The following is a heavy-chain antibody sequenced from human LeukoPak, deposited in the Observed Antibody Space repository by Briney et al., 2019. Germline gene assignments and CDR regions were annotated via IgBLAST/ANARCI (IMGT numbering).Heavy chain of an antibody. V-gene: IGHV4-59*08. CDR1: GGSISGHY. CDR3: ARLLTGGLNDY. CDR2: MYYSGSA. Sequence: SQTLSITCTVSGGSISGHYWSWIRQPPANGLPWIGYMYYSGSANYNPSLKSRVSISVDTSKNQFSLKLSSVTATDTAVYYCARLLTGGLNDYWGQGTLVTVSS. J-gene: IGHJ4*02. D-gene: IGHD3-16*01.